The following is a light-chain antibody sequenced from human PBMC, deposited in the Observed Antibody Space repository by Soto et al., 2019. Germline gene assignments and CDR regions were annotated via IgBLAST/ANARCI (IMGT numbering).Light chain of an antibody. J-gene: IGKJ5*01. CDR1: QSVDYN. Sequence: XSXRARQSVDYNFAWHQQTPGPPPRLLFSAASSRATGLPNRFSGSGSGTAFPLTISRLPPEDFALYYCQPRSTSPTFGQGTRLEI. CDR3: QPRSTSPT. V-gene: IGKV3-11*01. CDR2: AAS.